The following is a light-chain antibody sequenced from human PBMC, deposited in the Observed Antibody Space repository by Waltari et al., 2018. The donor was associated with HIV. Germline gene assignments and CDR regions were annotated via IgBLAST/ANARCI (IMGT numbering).Light chain of an antibody. Sequence: QSVLTQPPSASGTPGQRVTISCSGIRSNIGNNDVYWFQQLPGTAHNRLNRSNNRRPAGLPGRFAGYKAASSGSLAISGLRAEDEADYYCDGWDDRLSGRVFGGGTKLTVL. CDR1: RSNIGNND. CDR3: DGWDDRLSGRV. J-gene: IGLJ3*02. V-gene: IGLV1-47*02. CDR2: SNN.